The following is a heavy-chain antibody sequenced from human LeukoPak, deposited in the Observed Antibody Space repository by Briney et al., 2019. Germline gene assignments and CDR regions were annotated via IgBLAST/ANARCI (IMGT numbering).Heavy chain of an antibody. Sequence: SETLSLTCTVSGRSISSYYWSWIRQPPGKGLEWIGYIYYSGSTNYNPSLKSRVTISVDTSKNQFSLKLSSVTAADTAVYYCAREVEMATIDYWGQGTLVTVSS. J-gene: IGHJ4*02. CDR3: AREVEMATIDY. V-gene: IGHV4-59*01. CDR1: GRSISSYY. D-gene: IGHD5-24*01. CDR2: IYYSGST.